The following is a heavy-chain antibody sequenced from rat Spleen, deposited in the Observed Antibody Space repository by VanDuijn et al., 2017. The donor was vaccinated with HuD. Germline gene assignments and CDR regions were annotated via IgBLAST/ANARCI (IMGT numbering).Heavy chain of an antibody. CDR1: GFTFSSYW. J-gene: IGHJ2*01. V-gene: IGHV5-25*01. Sequence: EVQLVESGGGLVQPGRSLKLSCAASGFTFSSYWMYWIRQAPGKGLEWVASITNASGRTFYRDSVKGRFTISRDNAKSTLFLQMDSLRSEDTATYYCARQGTDNIRNYFDYWGQGVMVTVSS. CDR2: ITNASGRT. D-gene: IGHD1-11*01. CDR3: ARQGTDNIRNYFDY.